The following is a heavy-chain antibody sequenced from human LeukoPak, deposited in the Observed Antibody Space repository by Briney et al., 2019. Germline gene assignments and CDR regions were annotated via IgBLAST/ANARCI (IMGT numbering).Heavy chain of an antibody. CDR3: AKDLHVAYYYDSHTAFDY. CDR2: ISYDGSNK. CDR1: GFTFSNYA. D-gene: IGHD3-22*01. V-gene: IGHV3-30*04. J-gene: IGHJ4*02. Sequence: GGSLRLSCAASGFTFSNYAMHWVRQAPGKGLEWVAFISYDGSNKYYADSVKGRFTISRDNSKNTLYLQMNSLRAEDTAVYYCAKDLHVAYYYDSHTAFDYWGQGTLVTVSS.